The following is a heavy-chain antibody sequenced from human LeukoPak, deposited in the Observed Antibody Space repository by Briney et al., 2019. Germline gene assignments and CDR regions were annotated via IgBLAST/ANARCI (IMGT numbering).Heavy chain of an antibody. Sequence: QPGGSLRLSCAASGFTFSSYAMSWVRQAPGKGLEWVSAISGSGGSTYYADSVKGRFTISRDNSKNTLYLQMNSLRAEDTAVYYCAKDIVVVPAAMEYYGMDVWGQGTTVTVSS. CDR2: ISGSGGST. CDR1: GFTFSSYA. J-gene: IGHJ6*02. V-gene: IGHV3-23*01. CDR3: AKDIVVVPAAMEYYGMDV. D-gene: IGHD2-2*01.